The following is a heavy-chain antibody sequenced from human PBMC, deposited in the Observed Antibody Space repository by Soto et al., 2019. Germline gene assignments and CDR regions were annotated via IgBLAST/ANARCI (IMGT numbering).Heavy chain of an antibody. V-gene: IGHV3-33*01. Sequence: QVQLVESGGGVVQPGRSLRLSCAASGFTFSSYGMHWVRQAPGKGLEWVAVIWYDGSNKYYADSVKGRFTIPRDNSKNTLYLQMNSVRAEDTAVYYCARDSVEVIRAPDYYGMDVWGQGTTVTVSS. CDR1: GFTFSSYG. CDR2: IWYDGSNK. CDR3: ARDSVEVIRAPDYYGMDV. J-gene: IGHJ6*02. D-gene: IGHD2-21*01.